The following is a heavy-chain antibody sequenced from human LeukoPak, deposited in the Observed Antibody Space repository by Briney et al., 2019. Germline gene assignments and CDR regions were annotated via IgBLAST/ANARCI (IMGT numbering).Heavy chain of an antibody. Sequence: SVKVSCRASGGTFSSYAISWVRQAPGQGLEWMGRIIPILGIANYAQKFQGRVTITADKSTSTAYMELSSLRSEDTAVYYCAGDSSGYYNLWGQGTLVTVSS. D-gene: IGHD3-22*01. CDR2: IIPILGIA. J-gene: IGHJ4*02. V-gene: IGHV1-69*04. CDR3: AGDSSGYYNL. CDR1: GGTFSSYA.